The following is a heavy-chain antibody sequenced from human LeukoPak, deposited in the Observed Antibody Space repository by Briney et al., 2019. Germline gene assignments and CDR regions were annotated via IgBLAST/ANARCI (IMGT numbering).Heavy chain of an antibody. CDR3: AKDRYSSSWYSDY. D-gene: IGHD6-13*01. CDR2: ISGSGGST. J-gene: IGHJ4*02. V-gene: IGHV3-23*01. CDR1: GFTFSGYA. Sequence: GGSLRLSCAASGFTFSGYAMSWVRQAPGKGLEWVSAISGSGGSTYYADSVKGRFTISRDNSKNTLYLQMNSLRAEDTAVYYCAKDRYSSSWYSDYWGQGTLVTVSS.